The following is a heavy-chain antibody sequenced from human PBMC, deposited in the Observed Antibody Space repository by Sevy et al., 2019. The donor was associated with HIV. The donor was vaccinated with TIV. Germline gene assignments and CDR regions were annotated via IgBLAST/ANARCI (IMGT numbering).Heavy chain of an antibody. CDR2: IRPYNGNT. CDR3: ARLLGSTEFGYYFDY. J-gene: IGHJ4*02. CDR1: GYTFTSYG. D-gene: IGHD1-26*01. Sequence: ASVKVSCKASGYTFTSYGLSWVRQAPGQGLEWMGGIRPYNGNTDYAQKLQGRVTVTTDTSTTTAYMEPRSLRSDDTALYYCARLLGSTEFGYYFDYWGQGTLVTVSS. V-gene: IGHV1-18*01.